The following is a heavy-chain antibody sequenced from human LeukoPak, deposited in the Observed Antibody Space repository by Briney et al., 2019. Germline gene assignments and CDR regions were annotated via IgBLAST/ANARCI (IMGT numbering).Heavy chain of an antibody. D-gene: IGHD3-9*01. J-gene: IGHJ4*02. CDR1: GFTFNSYA. V-gene: IGHV3-30*04. Sequence: GRSLRLSCAASGFTFNSYAMHWVRQAPGKGLEWVAVISYDGSNKYYADSVKGRFTISRDNSKNTLYLQMNSLRAEDTAVYYCARGTDILTGPDYWGQGTLVTVSS. CDR3: ARGTDILTGPDY. CDR2: ISYDGSNK.